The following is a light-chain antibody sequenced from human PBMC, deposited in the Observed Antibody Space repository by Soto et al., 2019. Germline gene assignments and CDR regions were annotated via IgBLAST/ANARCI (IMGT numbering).Light chain of an antibody. V-gene: IGLV4-69*01. Sequence: QSVLTQSPSASASLGASVRLTCTLTSGHSSYAIAWHQQRPEKGPRYLMKRNSDGSHSKGDGIPDRFSGSSSGAERYLTISSLQSEDEADYYCQTWGTGIQVFGGGTKLTVL. CDR3: QTWGTGIQV. CDR2: RNSDGSH. CDR1: SGHSSYA. J-gene: IGLJ2*01.